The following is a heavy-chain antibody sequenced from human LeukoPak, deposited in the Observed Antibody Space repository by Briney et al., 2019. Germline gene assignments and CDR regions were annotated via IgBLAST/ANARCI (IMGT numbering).Heavy chain of an antibody. CDR1: GGSFSGYY. CDR3: ARDHFYGAKYYYYGMDV. D-gene: IGHD4-17*01. CDR2: INHSGST. Sequence: SETLSLTRAVYGGSFSGYYWSWIRQPPGKGLEWIGEINHSGSTNYNPSLKSRVTISVDTSKNQFSLKLSSVTAADTAVYYCARDHFYGAKYYYYGMDVWGQGTTVTVSS. J-gene: IGHJ6*02. V-gene: IGHV4-34*01.